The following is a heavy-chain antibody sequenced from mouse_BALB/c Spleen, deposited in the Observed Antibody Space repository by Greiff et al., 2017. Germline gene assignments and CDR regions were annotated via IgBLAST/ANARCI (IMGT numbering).Heavy chain of an antibody. J-gene: IGHJ4*01. CDR3: TRDGYDGYIYYAIDY. D-gene: IGHD2-3*01. Sequence: EVQLVESGGGLVKPGGSLKLSCAASGFTFSSYTMSWVRQTPEKRLEWVATISSGGSYTYYPDSVKGRFTISRDNAKNTLYLQMSSLKSEDTAMYYCTRDGYDGYIYYAIDYWGQGTSVTVSA. V-gene: IGHV5-6-4*01. CDR1: GFTFSSYT. CDR2: ISSGGSYT.